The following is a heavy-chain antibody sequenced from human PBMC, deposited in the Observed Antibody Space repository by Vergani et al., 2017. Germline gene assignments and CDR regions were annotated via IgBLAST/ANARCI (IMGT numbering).Heavy chain of an antibody. CDR1: GFRVTTYY. CDR3: TRSECSGTTCYGHYFDL. CDR2: IKSDGRT. V-gene: IGHV3-66*02. D-gene: IGHD2-15*01. Sequence: VELLESGGGLAQPGGSLRVSCSASGFRVTTYYMSWVRQAPGKGLEWVSVIKSDGRTSYAESVRGRFTISRDTSRNAVDLQMNILRVEDTGVYYCTRSECSGTTCYGHYFDLWGHGILVTVSS. J-gene: IGHJ4*01.